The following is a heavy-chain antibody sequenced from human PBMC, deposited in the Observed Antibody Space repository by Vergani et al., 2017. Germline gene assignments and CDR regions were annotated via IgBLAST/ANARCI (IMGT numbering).Heavy chain of an antibody. J-gene: IGHJ4*02. D-gene: IGHD1-14*01. Sequence: QVQLVESGGGVVQPGRSLRLSCAASGFTFSSYGMHWVRQAPGKGLEWVAVISYDGSNKYYADSVKGRFTISRDNSKNTLYLQMNSLRAEDTAVYYCARGPNPYFDYWGQGTLVTVSS. CDR2: ISYDGSNK. V-gene: IGHV3-30*03. CDR1: GFTFSSYG. CDR3: ARGPNPYFDY.